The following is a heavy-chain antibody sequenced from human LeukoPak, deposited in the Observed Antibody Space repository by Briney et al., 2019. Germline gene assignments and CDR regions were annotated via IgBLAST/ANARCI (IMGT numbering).Heavy chain of an antibody. Sequence: SETLSLTCAVYGGSFSGYYWSWIRQPPGKGLEWIGEINHSGSTNYNPSLKSRVTISVDTSKNQFSLKLSAVTAADTAVYYCASRGVRGAFFDYWGQGTLVTDSS. D-gene: IGHD3-10*01. CDR2: INHSGST. CDR3: ASRGVRGAFFDY. J-gene: IGHJ4*02. CDR1: GGSFSGYY. V-gene: IGHV4-34*01.